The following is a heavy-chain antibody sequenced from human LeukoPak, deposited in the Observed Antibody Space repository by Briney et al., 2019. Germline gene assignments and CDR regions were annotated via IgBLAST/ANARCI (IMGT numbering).Heavy chain of an antibody. CDR2: IYYSGST. Sequence: SETLSLTCTVSGGSISSYYWSWIRQPPGKGLEWNGYIYYSGSTNYNPSLKSRVTISVDTSKNQFSLKLSSVTAADTAVYYCARHAAVVGSIDPLLWFGELLYPSWFDPWGQGTLVTVSS. CDR3: ARHAAVVGSIDPLLWFGELLYPSWFDP. D-gene: IGHD3-10*01. CDR1: GGSISSYY. V-gene: IGHV4-59*08. J-gene: IGHJ5*02.